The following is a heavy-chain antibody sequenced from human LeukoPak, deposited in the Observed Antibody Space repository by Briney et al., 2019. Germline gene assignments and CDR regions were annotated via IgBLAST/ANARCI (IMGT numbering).Heavy chain of an antibody. CDR2: INPNSGGT. D-gene: IGHD6-19*01. V-gene: IGHV1-2*02. Sequence: ASVKVSCKASGYTFIGYYMHWVRQAPGQGLEWMGWINPNSGGTNYAQKFQGRVTMTRDTSISTAYMELSRLRSDDTAVYYCARDSVAVAGIGYWGQGTLVTVSS. CDR1: GYTFIGYY. CDR3: ARDSVAVAGIGY. J-gene: IGHJ4*02.